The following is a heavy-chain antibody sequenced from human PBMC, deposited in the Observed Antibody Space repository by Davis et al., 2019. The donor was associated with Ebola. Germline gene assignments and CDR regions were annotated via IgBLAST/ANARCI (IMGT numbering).Heavy chain of an antibody. J-gene: IGHJ6*02. CDR2: TYYKSKWYN. V-gene: IGHV6-1*01. CDR1: GDSVSSGG. D-gene: IGHD5-18*01. CDR3: ARGWLRGGMDV. Sequence: HSQTLSLTCAISGDSVSSGGWNWIRQSPSRGLEWLGRTYYKSKWYNDYAASVKSRITINPYTSKNQFNLQFTSVTPEDTALYYCARGWLRGGMDVWGEGTTVTV.